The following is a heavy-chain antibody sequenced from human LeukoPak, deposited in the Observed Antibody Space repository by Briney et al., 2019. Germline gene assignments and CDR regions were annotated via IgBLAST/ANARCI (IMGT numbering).Heavy chain of an antibody. Sequence: GASLKVSCKASGYSLSAYNIHWVRQAPGQGLEWLGYVTPSSGATKYAQKFRGRVSLTADTSINTAFLELIGLSSDDTAVYYCVRDVHNFNDRYWGQGTLVTVSS. CDR1: GYSLSAYN. D-gene: IGHD1-1*01. CDR3: VRDVHNFNDRY. V-gene: IGHV1-2*02. J-gene: IGHJ4*02. CDR2: VTPSSGAT.